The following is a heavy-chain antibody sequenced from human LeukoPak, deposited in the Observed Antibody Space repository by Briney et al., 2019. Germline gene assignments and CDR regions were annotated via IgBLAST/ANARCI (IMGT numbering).Heavy chain of an antibody. CDR1: GGSVSTYY. CDR3: ASAKQWLAFDF. CDR2: FYNSGST. V-gene: IGHV4-4*09. Sequence: PSETLSLTCTVSGGSVSTYYWGWIRQPPGMGLEWIGSFYNSGSTNYNPSLKSRVTISVDTSKNQVSLTLTSLTAADTAVYFCASAKQWLAFDFWSQGALVTVSS. J-gene: IGHJ4*02. D-gene: IGHD6-19*01.